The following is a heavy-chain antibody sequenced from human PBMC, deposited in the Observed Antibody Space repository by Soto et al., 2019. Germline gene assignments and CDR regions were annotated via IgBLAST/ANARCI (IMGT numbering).Heavy chain of an antibody. CDR2: ISSSSSYI. D-gene: IGHD3-10*01. V-gene: IGHV3-21*01. J-gene: IGHJ4*02. Sequence: EVQLVESGGGLVKPGGSLRLSCAASGFTFSSYSMNWVRQAPGKGLEWVSSISSSSSYIYYADSVKGRFTISRDNAKNSLYLQMNSLRAEDTAVYYCARDRGSGSPPPVYWGQGTLVTVSS. CDR1: GFTFSSYS. CDR3: ARDRGSGSPPPVY.